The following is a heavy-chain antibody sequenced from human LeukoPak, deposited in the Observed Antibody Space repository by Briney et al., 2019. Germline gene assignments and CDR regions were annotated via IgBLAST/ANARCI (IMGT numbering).Heavy chain of an antibody. J-gene: IGHJ6*03. Sequence: SVKVSCKASGGTFSSYAISWARQAPGQGLEWMGGIIPIFGTANYAQKFQGRVTITADECTSTAYMELSSLRSEDTAVYYCARRGGSSLGNYYYYYMDVWGKGTTVTVSS. CDR1: GGTFSSYA. V-gene: IGHV1-69*01. D-gene: IGHD6-6*01. CDR2: IIPIFGTA. CDR3: ARRGGSSLGNYYYYYMDV.